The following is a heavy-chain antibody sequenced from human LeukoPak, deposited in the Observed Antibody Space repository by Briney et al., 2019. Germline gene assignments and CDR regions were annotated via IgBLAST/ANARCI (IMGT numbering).Heavy chain of an antibody. CDR1: GFTVSSNY. J-gene: IGHJ4*02. CDR2: ISGSGGST. CDR3: AKSGHLYSHFDY. D-gene: IGHD4-11*01. V-gene: IGHV3-23*01. Sequence: GGSLRLSCAASGFTVSSNYMSWVRQAPGKGLEWVSAISGSGGSTYYADSVKGRFTISRDNSKNTLYLQMNSLRAEDTAVYYCAKSGHLYSHFDYWGQGTLVTVSS.